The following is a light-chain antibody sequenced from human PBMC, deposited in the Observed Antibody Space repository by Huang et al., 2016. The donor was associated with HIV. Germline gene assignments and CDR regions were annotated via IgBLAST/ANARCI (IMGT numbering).Light chain of an antibody. J-gene: IGKJ1*01. V-gene: IGKV3-15*01. CDR2: GAS. CDR3: QQYNNWPQT. Sequence: EIVMTQSPATLSVSPGERATLSYRASQSFSSNFAWYQQKPGQAPRLLIYGASTRTPGIPARFSGSGSGTEFTLTISSLQSEDFAVYYCQQYNNWPQTFGQGTKVEIK. CDR1: QSFSSN.